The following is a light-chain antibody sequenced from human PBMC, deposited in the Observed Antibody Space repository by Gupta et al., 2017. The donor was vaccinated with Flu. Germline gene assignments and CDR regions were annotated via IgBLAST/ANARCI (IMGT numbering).Light chain of an antibody. CDR3: LQYNSHSWRT. V-gene: IGKV1-5*03. CDR1: QSISTS. J-gene: IGKJ2*02. CDR2: MAS. Sequence: EIQMTQSPATLSASVGDRVIITCRASQSISTSLAWYQYKPGKAPKVLIDMASSLESGVPSRFSGSGSGTEFTLTISSLQPDDFAAYYCLQYNSHSWRTFGQGTKLEI.